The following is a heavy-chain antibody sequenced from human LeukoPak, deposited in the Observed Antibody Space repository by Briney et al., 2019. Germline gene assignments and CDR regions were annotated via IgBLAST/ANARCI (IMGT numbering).Heavy chain of an antibody. CDR3: ARSSPLGYLTFDY. J-gene: IGHJ4*02. Sequence: SQTLSLTCAVSGGSISSGGYSWSWIRQPPGKGLEWIGYIYHSGSTYYNPSLKSRVTISVDRSKNQFSLKLSSVTAADTAVYYCARSSPLGYLTFDYWGQGTLVTVSA. D-gene: IGHD5-18*01. CDR1: GGSISSGGYS. V-gene: IGHV4-30-2*02. CDR2: IYHSGST.